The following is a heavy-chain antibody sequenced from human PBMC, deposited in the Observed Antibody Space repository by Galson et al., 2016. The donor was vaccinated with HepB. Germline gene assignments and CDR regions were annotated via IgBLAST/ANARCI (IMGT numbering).Heavy chain of an antibody. J-gene: IGHJ6*02. V-gene: IGHV3-53*01. CDR3: AGASGIRGIKGAMDV. CDR1: GFTLSNYA. D-gene: IGHD3-10*01. CDR2: IHDDGST. Sequence: SLRLSCAASGFTLSNYAMSWVRQAPGKGLECVSVIHDDGSTNYADSVMGRFTISRDNSKNTLYLEMNSPRAEDVAVYYCAGASGIRGIKGAMDVWGQGTTVTVSS.